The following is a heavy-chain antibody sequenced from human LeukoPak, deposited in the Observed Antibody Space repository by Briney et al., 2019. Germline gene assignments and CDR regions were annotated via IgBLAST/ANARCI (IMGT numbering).Heavy chain of an antibody. CDR2: IYYSGST. Sequence: SETLSLTCTVSGGSISSYYWSWIRQPPGKGLEWIGYIYYSGSTNYNPSLKSRVTISVDTSKNQFSLKLSSVTAADTAVYYCARIAAAGHFDYWGQGTLVTVSS. V-gene: IGHV4-59*08. J-gene: IGHJ4*02. CDR3: ARIAAAGHFDY. CDR1: GGSISSYY. D-gene: IGHD6-13*01.